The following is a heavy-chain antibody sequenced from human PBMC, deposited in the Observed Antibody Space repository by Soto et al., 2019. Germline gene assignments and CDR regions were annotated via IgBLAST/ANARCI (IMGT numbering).Heavy chain of an antibody. D-gene: IGHD2-21*01. J-gene: IGHJ3*02. CDR1: GFTFSSYA. V-gene: IGHV3-23*01. CDR2: ISGSGDST. CDR3: AKVHSGLNCFDI. Sequence: EVQLLESGGGLVQPGGSLRLSCAASGFTFSSYAMSRVRPAPGKGLEWASAISGSGDSTYYADSVKGRFTISRDNSKNTLYLQMNSLRAEDTAVYYCAKVHSGLNCFDIWGQGTMVTVSS.